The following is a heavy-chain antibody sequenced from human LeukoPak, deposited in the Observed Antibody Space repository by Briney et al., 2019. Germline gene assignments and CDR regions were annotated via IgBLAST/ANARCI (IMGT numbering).Heavy chain of an antibody. J-gene: IGHJ4*02. CDR2: ISGGGGST. CDR3: AKHIAYYYDSSGYHIDY. CDR1: GFTFSDYA. V-gene: IGHV3-23*01. Sequence: GGSLRLSCAASGFTFSDYAMSWVRQAPGKGLEWVSGISGGGGSTYYADSVKGRFTISRDNSKNTLFLQMNSLRAEDTAVYYCAKHIAYYYDSSGYHIDYWGQGTLVTVPS. D-gene: IGHD3-22*01.